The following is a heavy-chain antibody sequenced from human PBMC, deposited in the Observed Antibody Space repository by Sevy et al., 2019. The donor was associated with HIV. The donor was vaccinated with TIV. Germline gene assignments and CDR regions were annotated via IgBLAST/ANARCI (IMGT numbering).Heavy chain of an antibody. Sequence: GGSLRLSCTASGFTFGDYAMSWFRQAPGKGLEWVGFIRSKAYGGTTEYAASVKGRFTISRDDSKSIAYLQMNSLKTEDTAVYYCTRYKVRGVIKRGYYFDYWGQGTLVTVSS. V-gene: IGHV3-49*03. J-gene: IGHJ4*02. D-gene: IGHD3-10*01. CDR2: IRSKAYGGTT. CDR3: TRYKVRGVIKRGYYFDY. CDR1: GFTFGDYA.